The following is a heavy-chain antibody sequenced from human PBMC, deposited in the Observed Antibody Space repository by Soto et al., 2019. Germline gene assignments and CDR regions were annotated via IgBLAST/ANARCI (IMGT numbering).Heavy chain of an antibody. CDR1: GYTFTSYG. CDR2: ISAYNGNT. CDR3: ARDRLSEQWPTPLDY. J-gene: IGHJ4*02. V-gene: IGHV1-18*04. Sequence: QVQLVQSGAEVKKPGAAVKVSCKASGYTFTSYGISWVRQAPGQGLEWMGWISAYNGNTNYAQKLQGRVTMTTDTSTSTAYMELRSLRSDDTAVYYCARDRLSEQWPTPLDYWGQGTLVTVSS. D-gene: IGHD6-19*01.